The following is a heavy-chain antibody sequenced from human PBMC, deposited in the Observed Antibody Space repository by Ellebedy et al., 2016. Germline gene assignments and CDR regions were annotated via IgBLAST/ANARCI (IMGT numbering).Heavy chain of an antibody. CDR2: IVNSGRDT. V-gene: IGHV3-21*06. CDR3: ARDGREWSRDL. J-gene: IGHJ4*02. CDR1: GLPFSTFF. D-gene: IGHD2-8*01. Sequence: GESLKISCAVSGLPFSTFFMSWVRQAPGKGLEWVATIVNSGRDTYYGDPLKGRFTVSRDNTRNSVYLQMDSLTVEDTAVYYCARDGREWSRDLWGQGTLVTVSS.